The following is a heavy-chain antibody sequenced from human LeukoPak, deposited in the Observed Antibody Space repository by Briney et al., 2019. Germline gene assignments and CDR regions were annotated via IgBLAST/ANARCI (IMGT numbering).Heavy chain of an antibody. V-gene: IGHV1-18*01. J-gene: IGHJ6*02. D-gene: IGHD2-15*01. CDR3: ARDYCSGGSCFPTYYYYYYGMDV. CDR2: ISAYNGNT. Sequence: GASVKVSCKASGYTFTSYGISWVRQAPGQGLEWMGWISAYNGNTNYVQKLQGRVTMTTDTSTSTAYMELRSLRSDDTAVYYCARDYCSGGSCFPTYYYYYYGMDVWGQGTTVTVSS. CDR1: GYTFTSYG.